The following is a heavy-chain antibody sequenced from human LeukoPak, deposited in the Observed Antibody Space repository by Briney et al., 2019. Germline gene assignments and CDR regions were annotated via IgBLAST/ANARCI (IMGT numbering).Heavy chain of an antibody. CDR2: IYYTGSP. V-gene: IGHV4-31*03. Sequence: PSQTLSLTCTGSGGSISSGGYHWNWIRLHPGKGLEWIGYIYYTGSPYYNPSLKSRVTISVDTSKNQFSLKLTSVAAADTAVYYCARGVLVAGAFDIWGQGTMVIVSS. CDR3: ARGVLVAGAFDI. J-gene: IGHJ3*02. CDR1: GGSISSGGYH. D-gene: IGHD3-3*01.